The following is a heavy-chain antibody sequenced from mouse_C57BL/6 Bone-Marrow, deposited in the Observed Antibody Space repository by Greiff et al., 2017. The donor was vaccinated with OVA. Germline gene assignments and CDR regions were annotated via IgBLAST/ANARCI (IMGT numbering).Heavy chain of an antibody. Sequence: EVQLQQSGTVLARPGASVKMSCKTSGYTFTSYWMHWVKQRPGQGLEWIGAIYPGNSDTSYNQKFKGKATLTAVQSASTAYMELSSLTNKDSAVYYCTRGGDYWGKGTTLTVSS. CDR3: TRGGDY. CDR1: GYTFTSYW. J-gene: IGHJ2*01. CDR2: IYPGNSDT. V-gene: IGHV1-5*01.